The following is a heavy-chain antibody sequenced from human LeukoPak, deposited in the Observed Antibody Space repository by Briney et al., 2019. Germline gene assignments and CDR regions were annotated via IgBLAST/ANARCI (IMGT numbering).Heavy chain of an antibody. CDR3: AREDVGFSY. J-gene: IGHJ4*02. CDR2: ISSSGNTI. V-gene: IGHV3-48*01. CDR1: GFTFSTYS. Sequence: GGSLRLSCAASGFTFSTYSMIWVRQAPGKGLEWVSYISSSGNTIYYADSVKGRFTISRDNAKNSLYLQMKSLRAEDTAVYYCAREDVGFSYWGQGTLVTVSS. D-gene: IGHD2/OR15-2a*01.